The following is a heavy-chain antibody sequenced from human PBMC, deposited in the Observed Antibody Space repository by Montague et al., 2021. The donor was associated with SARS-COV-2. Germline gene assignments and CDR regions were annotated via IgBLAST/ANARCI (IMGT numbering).Heavy chain of an antibody. CDR1: DITFSKYG. CDR2: ISGDGRTT. Sequence: SLRLSCAASDITFSKYGMNWVRQAPGKGLEWISYISGDGRTTYYXDSVMGRFTISRDNAVRSLYLEMTILIDEDTATYYCATDLFAFRRSEGRDYWGQGTLVTVSS. CDR3: ATDLFAFRRSEGRDY. D-gene: IGHD3-3*02. J-gene: IGHJ4*02. V-gene: IGHV3-48*03.